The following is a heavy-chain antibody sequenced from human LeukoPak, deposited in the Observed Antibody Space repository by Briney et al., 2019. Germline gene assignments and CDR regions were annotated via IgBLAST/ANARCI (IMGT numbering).Heavy chain of an antibody. D-gene: IGHD3-10*01. Sequence: PGGSLRLSCAASGFTVSSNYMSWVRQAPGKGLEWVSVIYSGGSTYYADSVKGRFTISRDNSKNTLYLQMNSLRAEDTAVYYCARNNYYGSGSYLFPYGMDVRGQGTTVTVSS. J-gene: IGHJ6*02. CDR3: ARNNYYGSGSYLFPYGMDV. V-gene: IGHV3-66*01. CDR1: GFTVSSNY. CDR2: IYSGGST.